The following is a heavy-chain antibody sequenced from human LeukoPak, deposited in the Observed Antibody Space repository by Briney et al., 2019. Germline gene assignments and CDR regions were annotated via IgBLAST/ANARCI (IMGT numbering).Heavy chain of an antibody. V-gene: IGHV4-59*11. D-gene: IGHD2-15*01. J-gene: IGHJ4*02. Sequence: PETLSLTCTVSGGSISSHYWSWIRQPPGKGLEWIGYIYYSGSTNYNPSLKSRVTISVDTSKNQFSLKLSSVTAADTAVYYCARDPGGGGLDYWGQGTLVTVSS. CDR1: GGSISSHY. CDR3: ARDPGGGGLDY. CDR2: IYYSGST.